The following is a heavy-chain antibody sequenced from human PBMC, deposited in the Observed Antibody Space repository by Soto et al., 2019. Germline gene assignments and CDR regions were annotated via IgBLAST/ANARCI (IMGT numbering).Heavy chain of an antibody. Sequence: GASVKVSCKASGYAFTGHYIHWVRQAPEQGPEWMGEIGPDSGATRYAQKFQGRVTMTRDMSITTVYMELNNLSPDDTAVYYCGRGRSGQIVVFYWGQGTPVTVS. D-gene: IGHD1-26*01. CDR1: GYAFTGHY. J-gene: IGHJ4*02. V-gene: IGHV1-2*02. CDR2: IGPDSGAT. CDR3: GRGRSGQIVVFY.